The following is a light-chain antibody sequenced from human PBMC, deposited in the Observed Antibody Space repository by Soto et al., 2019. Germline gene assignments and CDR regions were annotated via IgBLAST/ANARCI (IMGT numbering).Light chain of an antibody. CDR1: QDIGTF. V-gene: IGKV1-33*01. Sequence: DIQMTQSPSSLSASVGDRVTIACQASQDIGTFLNWYQHKPGKAPKLMIYGASNLDTGVPSRFSGSGSGTDFTFTISPLQPEDFATYYCQHYDYLPLFGPGTKVDI. J-gene: IGKJ3*01. CDR2: GAS. CDR3: QHYDYLPL.